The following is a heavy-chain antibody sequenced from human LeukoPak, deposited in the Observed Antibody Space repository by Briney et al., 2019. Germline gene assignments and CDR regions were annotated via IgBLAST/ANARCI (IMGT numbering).Heavy chain of an antibody. V-gene: IGHV4-39*01. CDR1: GGSISSSSYY. D-gene: IGHD3-3*01. Sequence: PSETLSLTCTVSGGSISSSSYYWGWIRQPPGKGLEWIGSIYYSGSTYYNPSLKSRVTISVDTSKNQFSLKLSSVTAADTAVYYCAGRRGSGVLGFGIFGVESQDAFDIWGQGTMVTVSS. J-gene: IGHJ3*02. CDR3: AGRRGSGVLGFGIFGVESQDAFDI. CDR2: IYYSGST.